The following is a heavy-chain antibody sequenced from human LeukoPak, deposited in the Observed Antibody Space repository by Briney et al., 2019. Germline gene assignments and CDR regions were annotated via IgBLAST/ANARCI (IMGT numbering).Heavy chain of an antibody. J-gene: IGHJ3*02. Sequence: GSLRLSCAASGFTFSNYDMHWVRQATGKGLEWVSGIGTAGDTYYLDSVKGRFTISRENAKNSFYLQMNSLRAGDTAVYYCARDGRRRAFDIWGQGTMVTVSS. CDR2: IGTAGDT. CDR3: ARDGRRRAFDI. V-gene: IGHV3-13*01. D-gene: IGHD3/OR15-3a*01. CDR1: GFTFSNYD.